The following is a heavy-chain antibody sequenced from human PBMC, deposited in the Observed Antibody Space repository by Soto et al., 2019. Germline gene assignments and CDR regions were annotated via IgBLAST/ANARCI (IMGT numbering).Heavy chain of an antibody. CDR3: AKSPLGYCSGGSCYHPHYFDY. CDR2: VGGSGDST. V-gene: IGHV3-23*01. Sequence: EVQLLDSGGGLVQPGGSLRLSCAASGFTFSNYAMSWVRQAPGKGLEWVSGVGGSGDSTYYADSVKGRFTISRDNSKDTLYLQVNSLRAEDTAVYYCAKSPLGYCSGGSCYHPHYFDYWGQGTLVTVSS. CDR1: GFTFSNYA. J-gene: IGHJ4*02. D-gene: IGHD2-15*01.